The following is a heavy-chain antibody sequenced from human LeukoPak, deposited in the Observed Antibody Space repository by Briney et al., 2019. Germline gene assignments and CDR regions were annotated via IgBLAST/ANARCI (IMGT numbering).Heavy chain of an antibody. J-gene: IGHJ4*02. D-gene: IGHD6-13*01. Sequence: ASVKVSCKASGYTFITYYMHWVRQAPGQGLEWMGVINPSGGATGNAQKFQGRVSMTGDMSTNTVYMELSSLRFEDTAVYYCARGGSSSWYGVGHWGQGTLVTVSS. CDR3: ARGGSSSWYGVGH. CDR2: INPSGGAT. V-gene: IGHV1-46*01. CDR1: GYTFITYY.